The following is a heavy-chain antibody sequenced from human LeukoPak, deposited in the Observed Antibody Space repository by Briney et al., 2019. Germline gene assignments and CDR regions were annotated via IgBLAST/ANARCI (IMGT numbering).Heavy chain of an antibody. V-gene: IGHV3-49*03. CDR2: IRSSIYGGTP. CDR1: GFTFREFA. CDR3: SREWGDGNDLRPDS. Sequence: GGSLRLSCTSSGFTFREFAVSWFRQAPGKGLEWIGFIRSSIYGGTPKAAASVKGRFIFSRDDSKGVAYLRMNSLKTDDTAVYYCSREWGDGNDLRPDSWGQGTLVTVSS. J-gene: IGHJ4*02. D-gene: IGHD1-1*01.